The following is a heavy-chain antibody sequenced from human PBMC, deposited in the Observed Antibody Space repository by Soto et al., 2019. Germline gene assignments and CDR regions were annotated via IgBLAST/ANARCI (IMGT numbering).Heavy chain of an antibody. CDR2: ISAHNGNT. Sequence: QVHLVQSGAEVKKPGASVKVSCQGSGYAFTTYGITWVRQAPGQGLEWMGWISAHNGNTNYAQKLQGRVTMTRDTSTSTAYMEPRSLRYDDTAVYYCARGRYGDYWGQGALVTVSS. D-gene: IGHD1-1*01. CDR3: ARGRYGDY. J-gene: IGHJ4*02. CDR1: GYAFTTYG. V-gene: IGHV1-18*01.